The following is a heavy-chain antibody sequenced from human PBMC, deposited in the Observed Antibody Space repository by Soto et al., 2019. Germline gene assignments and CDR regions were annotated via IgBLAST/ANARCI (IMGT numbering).Heavy chain of an antibody. CDR1: GGSIRRSDYY. CDR2: IDYSGSA. CDR3: ASDLPAYSSGAGEVY. J-gene: IGHJ1*01. D-gene: IGHD5-18*01. Sequence: SETLSLTCTVSGGSIRRSDYYWPWIRQPPGKGLEWIGYIDYSGSAYYNPSLKSRLTLSVDTSKNQFSLTVRSMTAADTAVYFCASDLPAYSSGAGEVYWGQGSLVTVS. V-gene: IGHV4-30-4*01.